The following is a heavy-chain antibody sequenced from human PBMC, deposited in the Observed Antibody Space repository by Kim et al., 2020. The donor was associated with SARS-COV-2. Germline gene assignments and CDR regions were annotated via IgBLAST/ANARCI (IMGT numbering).Heavy chain of an antibody. Sequence: GGSLRLSCAASGFTFSSYGMHWVRQAPGKGLEWVAVISYDGSNKYYADSVKGRFTISRDNSKNTLYLQMNSLRAEDTAVYYCAKDYDYVWGSYLEDAFD. V-gene: IGHV3-30*18. D-gene: IGHD3-16*02. J-gene: IGHJ3*02. CDR3: AKDYDYVWGSYLEDAFD. CDR1: GFTFSSYG. CDR2: ISYDGSNK.